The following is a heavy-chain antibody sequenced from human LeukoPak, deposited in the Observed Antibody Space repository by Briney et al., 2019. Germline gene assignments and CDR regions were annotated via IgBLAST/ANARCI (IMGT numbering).Heavy chain of an antibody. D-gene: IGHD6-19*01. CDR3: AKNEQWLVPYGMDV. CDR1: GYTFTNYY. V-gene: IGHV1-46*01. CDR2: SNPSGDST. Sequence: ASVKVSCKASGYTFTNYYIHWVRQAPGHGLEWMGISNPSGDSTNYAQKFQGRVTMTRDTSTSTVYMDLSSLRSEDTAVYYCAKNEQWLVPYGMDVWGQGTTVTVSS. J-gene: IGHJ6*02.